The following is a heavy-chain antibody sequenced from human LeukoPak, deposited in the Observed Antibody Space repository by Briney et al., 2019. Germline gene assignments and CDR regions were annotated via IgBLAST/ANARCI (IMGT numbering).Heavy chain of an antibody. Sequence: GASVKVSCKASGVSFSASSFSWLRQAPGQGLEWMGGILPIFHTPKYEQTFQGRVIMTADESTNTVYMELSSLRSEDTAVYYCARAAVGYSYGYNYYYYYMDVWGKGTTVTVSS. CDR2: ILPIFHTP. CDR1: GVSFSASS. V-gene: IGHV1-69*13. J-gene: IGHJ6*03. D-gene: IGHD5-18*01. CDR3: ARAAVGYSYGYNYYYYYMDV.